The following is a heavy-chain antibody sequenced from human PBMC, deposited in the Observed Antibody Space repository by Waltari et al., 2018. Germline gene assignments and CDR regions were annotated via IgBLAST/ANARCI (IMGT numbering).Heavy chain of an antibody. CDR3: AKGADIVVVPAATTAYYYYYGMDV. V-gene: IGHV3-23*01. J-gene: IGHJ6*02. Sequence: EVQLLESGGGLVQPGGSLRLSCAASGFTFSSYAMSWVRQAPGKGLEWVSASSGSGGSTDYADSVKCRFTIARDNSKNTLYLQMNSLRAEDTAVYYCAKGADIVVVPAATTAYYYYYGMDVWGQGTTVTVSS. CDR2: SSGSGGST. CDR1: GFTFSSYA. D-gene: IGHD2-2*01.